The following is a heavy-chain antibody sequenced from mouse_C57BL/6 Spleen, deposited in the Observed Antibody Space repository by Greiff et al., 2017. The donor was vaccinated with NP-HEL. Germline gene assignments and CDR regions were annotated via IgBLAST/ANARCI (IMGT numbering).Heavy chain of an antibody. Sequence: QVQLQQPGAELVRPGSSVKLSCKASGYTFTSYWMHWVKQRPIQGLEWIGNIDPSDSETHYNQKFKDKATLTVDKSSSTAYMQLSSLTSEDSAVYYCAREGTLGRHFDYWGQGTTLTVSS. J-gene: IGHJ2*01. CDR3: AREGTLGRHFDY. CDR1: GYTFTSYW. V-gene: IGHV1-52*01. D-gene: IGHD4-1*01. CDR2: IDPSDSET.